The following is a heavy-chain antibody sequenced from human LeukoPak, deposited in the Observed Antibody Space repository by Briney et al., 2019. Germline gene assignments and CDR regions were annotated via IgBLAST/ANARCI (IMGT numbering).Heavy chain of an antibody. CDR2: IWYDGTDE. CDR3: AREKGGYFDH. J-gene: IGHJ4*02. CDR1: GFPFSEYG. V-gene: IGHV3-33*01. Sequence: GGSLRLSCAASGFPFSEYGMHWVRQAPGKGLEWVALIWYDGTDEYYGDSVKGRLTISRDNSKNTLYVQMNSLRAEDTAVYYCAREKGGYFDHWGQGTLVTVSS. D-gene: IGHD1-26*01.